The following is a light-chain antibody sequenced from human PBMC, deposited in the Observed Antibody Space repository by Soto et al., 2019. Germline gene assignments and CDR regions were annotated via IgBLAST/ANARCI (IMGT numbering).Light chain of an antibody. CDR1: YSNIGTNT. V-gene: IGLV1-44*01. CDR3: AAWDGSLNVVL. J-gene: IGLJ3*02. CDR2: NEN. Sequence: QSVLTQPPSASGTPGQRVTISCSGSYSNIGTNTVNWYQQLPGAAPKLLIYNENQRPSGVPDRFSGSKSGTSASLAIGGLQSEDKADYYCAAWDGSLNVVLFGGGTKLTVL.